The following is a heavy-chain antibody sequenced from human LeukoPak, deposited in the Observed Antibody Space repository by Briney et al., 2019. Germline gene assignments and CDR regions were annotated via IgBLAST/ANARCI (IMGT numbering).Heavy chain of an antibody. CDR1: GGSITSTTDS. J-gene: IGHJ4*02. CDR2: IYSSGQS. CDR3: ARGHTRITMIRGSRSAYYFDY. V-gene: IGHV4-39*07. D-gene: IGHD3-10*01. Sequence: SETLSLTCAVSGGSITSTTDSWAWIRQSPGKGLEWIGSIYSSGQSYYKVSLRSRVTMSVDTSKNQFSLKVRSVTAADTAVYYCARGHTRITMIRGSRSAYYFDYWGQGTLVTVSS.